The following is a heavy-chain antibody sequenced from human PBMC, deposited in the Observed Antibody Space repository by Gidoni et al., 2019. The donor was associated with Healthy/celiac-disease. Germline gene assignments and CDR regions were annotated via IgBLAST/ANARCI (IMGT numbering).Heavy chain of an antibody. CDR1: GFTFDDYA. V-gene: IGHV3-9*01. CDR3: AKSLSSSWYYFDY. Sequence: EVQLVESGGGVVQPGRSLRLSGAASGFTFDDYAMHWVRQAPGQGLEWVSGISCNSGSIGYADSVKGRFTISRDNAKNSLYLQMNSLRAEDTALYYCAKSLSSSWYYFDYWGQGTLVTVSS. D-gene: IGHD6-13*01. J-gene: IGHJ4*02. CDR2: ISCNSGSI.